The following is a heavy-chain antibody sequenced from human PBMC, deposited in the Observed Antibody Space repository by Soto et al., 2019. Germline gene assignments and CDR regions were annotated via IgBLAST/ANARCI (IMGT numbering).Heavy chain of an antibody. CDR3: ARDTYGPIYYFDY. J-gene: IGHJ4*02. CDR1: GCSISSYY. CDR2: IYTSGST. V-gene: IGHV4-4*07. D-gene: IGHD2-2*02. Sequence: SETLSLTCPVCGCSISSYYWSWIRQPAGKGLEWIGRIYTSGSTNYNPSLKSRVTMSVDTSKNQFSLKLSSVTAADTAVYYCARDTYGPIYYFDYWGQGTLVTGSS.